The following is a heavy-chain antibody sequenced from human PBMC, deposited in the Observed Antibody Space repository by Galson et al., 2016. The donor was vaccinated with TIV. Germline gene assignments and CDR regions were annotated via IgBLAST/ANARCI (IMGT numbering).Heavy chain of an antibody. CDR2: MYHSGST. CDR3: ARDKSGYETVDSFYCYMDV. D-gene: IGHD5-12*01. Sequence: SETLSLTCTVSGGSIGNYYWSWIRQSPGKGLEWIGHMYHSGSTDYKSSLKSRVSISADTSKNQLSLKLTSVTAADTAVYYYARDKSGYETVDSFYCYMDVWGTGTTVTVSS. J-gene: IGHJ6*03. CDR1: GGSIGNYY. V-gene: IGHV4-59*01.